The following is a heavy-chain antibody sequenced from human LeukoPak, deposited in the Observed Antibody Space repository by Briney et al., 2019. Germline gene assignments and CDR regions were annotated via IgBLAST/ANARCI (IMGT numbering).Heavy chain of an antibody. CDR2: ISYDGSSK. Sequence: GGSLRLSCAASGFTFSTYAMHWVRQAPGKGLEGGAVISYDGSSKYYADSVKGRFTISRDNSKNTLYLQMNSLRAEDTAVYYCARARSSYGYGDAFDIWGQGTMVTVSS. CDR1: GFTFSTYA. CDR3: ARARSSYGYGDAFDI. D-gene: IGHD5-18*01. V-gene: IGHV3-30*04. J-gene: IGHJ3*02.